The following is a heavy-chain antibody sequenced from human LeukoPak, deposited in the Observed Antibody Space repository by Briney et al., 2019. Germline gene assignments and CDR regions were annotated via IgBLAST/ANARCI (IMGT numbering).Heavy chain of an antibody. V-gene: IGHV1-18*01. CDR3: ARGSGYSGYGGINDAFDI. CDR2: ISAYNDNT. CDR1: GYTFTYG. D-gene: IGHD5-12*01. J-gene: IGHJ3*02. Sequence: VASVKVSCKASGYTFTYGISWVRQAPGQGLEWMGWISAYNDNTDYAQKLQGRVTMTTDTSTSTAYMELRSLRSDDTAVYYCARGSGYSGYGGINDAFDIWGQGTMVTVSS.